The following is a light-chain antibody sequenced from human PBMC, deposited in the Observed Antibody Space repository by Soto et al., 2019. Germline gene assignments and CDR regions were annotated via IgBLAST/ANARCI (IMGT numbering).Light chain of an antibody. CDR2: AAS. V-gene: IGKV1-8*01. J-gene: IGKJ4*01. Sequence: AIRMTQSPSSLSASTGDRVTITCRASQGISSYLAWYPQKPGKAPKLLIYAASTLQSGVPSRFSGSGSGTDFTLTISCLQSEDFATYYCQQYYSYPALTFGGGTKVDIK. CDR1: QGISSY. CDR3: QQYYSYPALT.